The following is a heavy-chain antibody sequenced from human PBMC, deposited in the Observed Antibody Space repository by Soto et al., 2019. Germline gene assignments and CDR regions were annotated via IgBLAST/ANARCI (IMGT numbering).Heavy chain of an antibody. CDR1: GGVFRNYA. CDR3: ARDRCVSYSFYS. J-gene: IGHJ5*02. V-gene: IGHV1-69*01. CDR2: IIPVFGTA. D-gene: IGHD1-26*01. Sequence: QVQLVQAGAEGKKPWSSVKVSFKASGGVFRNYAINWVRQAPGQGLAWMGGIIPVFGTADYPQKFQGRVTITADESTTTAYMELSSMRTEDTAVYLCARDRCVSYSFYSWGQGTLVTVAS.